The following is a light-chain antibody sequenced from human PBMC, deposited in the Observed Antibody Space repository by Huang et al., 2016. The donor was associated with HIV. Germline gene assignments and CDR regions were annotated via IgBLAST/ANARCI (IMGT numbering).Light chain of an antibody. CDR3: LQDYSYPLT. J-gene: IGKJ4*01. CDR1: EGIKKD. Sequence: AIQMTQSPSSLSASVGDRVTITCRASEGIKKDLGWYQQKPGKAPKLLIYNASKLQGGVPSRFSGGGSDTDVTLTISSLQPEDFATYYCLQDYSYPLTFGGGTKVEFK. V-gene: IGKV1-6*01. CDR2: NAS.